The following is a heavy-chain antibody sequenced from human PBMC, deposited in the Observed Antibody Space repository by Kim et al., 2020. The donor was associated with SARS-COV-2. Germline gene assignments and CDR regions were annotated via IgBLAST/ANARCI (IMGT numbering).Heavy chain of an antibody. J-gene: IGHJ6*02. Sequence: SETLSLTCTVSGGSISSYYWSWIRQPPGKGLEWIGYIYYSGSTNYNPSLKSRVTISVDTSKNQFSLKLSSVTAADTAVYYCARNGLGPGGMDVWGQGTTVTVSS. D-gene: IGHD2-8*01. CDR3: ARNGLGPGGMDV. CDR2: IYYSGST. V-gene: IGHV4-59*08. CDR1: GGSISSYY.